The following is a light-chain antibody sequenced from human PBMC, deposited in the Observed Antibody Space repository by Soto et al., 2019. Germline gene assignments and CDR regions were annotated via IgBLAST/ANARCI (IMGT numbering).Light chain of an antibody. CDR1: SSNIGSYS. Sequence: QPVLAQPPSASGTPGQRVTISCSGSSSNIGSYSVDWYQQLPGTAPRLLIYTDDQRPSGVPDRFSGSKSGTSASLAISGLQSEDEADYYCAAWDDSLNGPVFGGGTKLTVL. J-gene: IGLJ3*02. CDR2: TDD. CDR3: AAWDDSLNGPV. V-gene: IGLV1-44*01.